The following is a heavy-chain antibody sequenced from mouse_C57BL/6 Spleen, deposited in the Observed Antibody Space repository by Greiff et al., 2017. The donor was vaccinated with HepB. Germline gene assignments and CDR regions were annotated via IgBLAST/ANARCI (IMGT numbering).Heavy chain of an antibody. D-gene: IGHD1-1*01. CDR3: ARRGYGSSAYCYFDV. Sequence: QVQLQQPGAELVRPGTSVKLSCKASGYTFTSYWMHWVKQRPGQGLEWIGVIDPSDSYTKYNQKFKGKAKLTVDTSSSTAYMQLSSLTSEDSAVYICARRGYGSSAYCYFDVWGTGTTVTVSS. CDR1: GYTFTSYW. V-gene: IGHV1-59*01. CDR2: IDPSDSYT. J-gene: IGHJ1*03.